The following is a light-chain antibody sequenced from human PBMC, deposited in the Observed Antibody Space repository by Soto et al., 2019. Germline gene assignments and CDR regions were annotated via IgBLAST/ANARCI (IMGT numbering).Light chain of an antibody. J-gene: IGKJ4*01. V-gene: IGKV3-11*01. CDR1: QSVSNF. Sequence: EIVLTQSPATLSLSPGERATLSCRASQSVSNFLSWYQQKPGQAPRLLIYDGSTRATGIPARFSGSGSGTDFTFTIASLEPEDFAVYYCQQRTVGVTFGGGTKLEI. CDR2: DGS. CDR3: QQRTVGVT.